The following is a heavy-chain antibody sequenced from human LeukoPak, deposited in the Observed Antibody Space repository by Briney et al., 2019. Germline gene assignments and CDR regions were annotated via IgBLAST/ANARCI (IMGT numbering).Heavy chain of an antibody. J-gene: IGHJ5*02. CDR2: IYYTGIT. CDR3: ARRPIAAGNNWFDP. CDR1: GGSISSAAYY. D-gene: IGHD6-13*01. Sequence: SETLSLTCTVSGGSISSAAYYWGWVRQPPGKGLDWIGSIYYTGITYYSPSLQTRATLSFDTSKNQFSLKLTSVTAADTAVYFCARRPIAAGNNWFDPWGQGTLVTVSS. V-gene: IGHV4-39*01.